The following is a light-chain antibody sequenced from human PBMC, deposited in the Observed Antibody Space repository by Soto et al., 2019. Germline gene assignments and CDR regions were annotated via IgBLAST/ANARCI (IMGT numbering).Light chain of an antibody. V-gene: IGKV1-5*03. CDR2: KAS. CDR1: HALXSW. Sequence: IRLTQSASNLYGSVGDGVTIACRASHALXSWFGWYQQKPGKAPKILXSKASTLKRGGPSRLSGSGSATEFTLTISSLQPEYFANYYSQHYNTDSEAFGQGTKVDI. J-gene: IGKJ1*01. CDR3: QHYNTDSEA.